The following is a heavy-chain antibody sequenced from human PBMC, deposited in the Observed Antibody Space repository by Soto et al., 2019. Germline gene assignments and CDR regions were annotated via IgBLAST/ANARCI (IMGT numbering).Heavy chain of an antibody. CDR3: AKAGHNDSAGGGNLFDP. CDR2: IYYSGST. Sequence: PSETLSLTCTVSGGSISSGGYYWSWIRQHPGKGLEWIGYIYYSGSTYFNPSLKSRLTISVDTSKNQFSLQLSSVTAADTAVYYGAKAGHNDSAGGGNLFDPWGQGTLVTVSS. V-gene: IGHV4-31*03. CDR1: GGSISSGGYY. J-gene: IGHJ5*02. D-gene: IGHD1-1*01.